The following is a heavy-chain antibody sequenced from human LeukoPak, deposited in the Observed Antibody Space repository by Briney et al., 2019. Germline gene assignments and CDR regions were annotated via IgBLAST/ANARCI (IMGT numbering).Heavy chain of an antibody. V-gene: IGHV3-23*01. J-gene: IGHJ4*02. CDR2: ISQGT. CDR3: ASSWTIAVAGRKYYFQY. D-gene: IGHD6-19*01. Sequence: QPGGSLRLSCAASGFTFSDYAMNWVRQAPGKGLEWVSTISQGTYYVDSVKGRFTIPRDNSKNTLYLQMHSLRAEDTAVYYCASSWTIAVAGRKYYFQYWGQGTLVTVSS. CDR1: GFTFSDYA.